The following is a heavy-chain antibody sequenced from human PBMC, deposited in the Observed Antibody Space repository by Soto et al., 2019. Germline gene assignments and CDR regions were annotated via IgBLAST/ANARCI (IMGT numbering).Heavy chain of an antibody. Sequence: TPGKGPEWVAVISYDGSNKYYADSVKGRFTISRDNSKNTLYLQMNSLRAEDTAVYYFFFQAQDGIRGTVPVSAFLRNRSFDL. CDR3: FFQAQDGIRGTVPVSAFLRNRSFDL. J-gene: IGHJ2*01. V-gene: IGHV3-30*03. CDR2: ISYDGSNK. D-gene: IGHD1-1*01.